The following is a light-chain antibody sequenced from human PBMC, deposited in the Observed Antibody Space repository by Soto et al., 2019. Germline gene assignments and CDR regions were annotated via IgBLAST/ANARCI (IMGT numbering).Light chain of an antibody. J-gene: IGKJ3*01. CDR3: QQYDNLPPFT. V-gene: IGKV1-33*01. Sequence: DIQMTQSPSSLSASVGDRVTITCQASQDISNYLNWYQQKPGKAPKLLIYDASTLETGVQSRFSGSGCGTNFTFTISSRQPEDVATNSCQQYDNLPPFTFGPGTKVEIK. CDR1: QDISNY. CDR2: DAS.